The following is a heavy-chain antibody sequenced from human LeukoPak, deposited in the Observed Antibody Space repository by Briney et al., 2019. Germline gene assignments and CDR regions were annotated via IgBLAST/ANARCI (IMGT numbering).Heavy chain of an antibody. J-gene: IGHJ4*02. CDR1: GYSIISGYF. V-gene: IGHV4-38-2*01. D-gene: IGHD5-12*01. Sequence: SETLSLTCAVSGYSIISGYFWGWIRQPPGKGLEWIGTIYHSGSTYYNPSLKSRVTISVDTSKSQFSLKLSSVTAADAAVYFCAKSGYDYPPYFDYWGQGTLVTVSS. CDR2: IYHSGST. CDR3: AKSGYDYPPYFDY.